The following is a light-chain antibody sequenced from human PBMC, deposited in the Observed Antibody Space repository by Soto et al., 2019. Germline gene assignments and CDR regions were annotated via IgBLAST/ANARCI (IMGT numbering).Light chain of an antibody. J-gene: IGLJ1*01. Sequence: QSALTQPPSASGSPGQSVTISCTGTSSDVGGYNYVSWYQQHPGEAPKLMIYEVSKRPSGVPDRFSGSKSGNTASLTVSGLQAEDEADYYCSSYAGSNNVFGTGTKSPS. CDR2: EVS. CDR3: SSYAGSNNV. V-gene: IGLV2-8*01. CDR1: SSDVGGYNY.